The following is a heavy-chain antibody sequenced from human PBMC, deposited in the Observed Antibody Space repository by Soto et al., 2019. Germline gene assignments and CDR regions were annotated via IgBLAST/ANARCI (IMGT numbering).Heavy chain of an antibody. D-gene: IGHD3-16*02. CDR2: ISGYNGDT. CDR1: GYTFTDYG. Sequence: ASVKVSCKASGYTFTDYGISWMRQAPGQGLEWMAWISGYNGDTNYAQNFQDRVTMTTDTSTSTAYMELRSLRSDDTAVYYCARDIYVWGSYHNDYWGQGTQVTVSS. J-gene: IGHJ4*02. CDR3: ARDIYVWGSYHNDY. V-gene: IGHV1-18*01.